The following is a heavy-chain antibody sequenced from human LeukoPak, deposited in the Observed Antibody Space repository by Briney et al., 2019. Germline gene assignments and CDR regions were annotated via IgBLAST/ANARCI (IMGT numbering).Heavy chain of an antibody. V-gene: IGHV4-4*02. Sequence: SGTLSLTCAVSGGSISSSNWWSWVRQPPGKGLEWIGEIYHNGNTNYNPSLKSRVTISVDKSKNQFSLKLRSVTAADTAVYYCATSRDGYNKFDCWGQGTLVTVSS. CDR2: IYHNGNT. D-gene: IGHD5-24*01. CDR3: ATSRDGYNKFDC. CDR1: GGSISSSNW. J-gene: IGHJ4*02.